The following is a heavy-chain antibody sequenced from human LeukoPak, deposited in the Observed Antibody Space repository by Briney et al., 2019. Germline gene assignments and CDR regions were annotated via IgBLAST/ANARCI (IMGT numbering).Heavy chain of an antibody. Sequence: PGGSLRLSCAASGFTFSSYSMYWVRQAPGKGLEWVSSISSSSSYIYYADSVKGRFTISRDNDKNSLSLQMNSLRAEDTAVYYCARARDFWSGYYTWFDYWGQGTLVTVSS. D-gene: IGHD3-3*01. J-gene: IGHJ4*02. CDR1: GFTFSSYS. CDR3: ARARDFWSGYYTWFDY. CDR2: ISSSSSYI. V-gene: IGHV3-21*01.